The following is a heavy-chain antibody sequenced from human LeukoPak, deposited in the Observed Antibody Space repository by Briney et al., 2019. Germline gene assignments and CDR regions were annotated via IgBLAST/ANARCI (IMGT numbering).Heavy chain of an antibody. V-gene: IGHV3-30*04. CDR3: AKDVGIVVVPAAMSAFDI. CDR2: ISYDGSNK. D-gene: IGHD2-2*03. Sequence: RTGRSLRLSCAASGFSFNSYAMHWVRQAPGKGLEWVAVISYDGSNKYYADSVKGRFTISRDNSKNTLYLQMNSLRAEDTAVYYCAKDVGIVVVPAAMSAFDIWGQGTMVTVSS. J-gene: IGHJ3*02. CDR1: GFSFNSYA.